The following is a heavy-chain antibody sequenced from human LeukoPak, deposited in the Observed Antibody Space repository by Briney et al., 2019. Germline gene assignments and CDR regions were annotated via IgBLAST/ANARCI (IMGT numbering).Heavy chain of an antibody. V-gene: IGHV1-2*02. CDR3: ARAHGDYLYY. J-gene: IGHJ4*02. CDR1: GYIFTGYY. D-gene: IGHD4-17*01. Sequence: ASVKVSCEASGYIFTGYYMHWVRQAPGQGLEWMGWINPNSGGTNYAQKFQGRATMTRDTSISTAYMELSRLRSDDTAVYYCARAHGDYLYYWGQGTPVTVSS. CDR2: INPNSGGT.